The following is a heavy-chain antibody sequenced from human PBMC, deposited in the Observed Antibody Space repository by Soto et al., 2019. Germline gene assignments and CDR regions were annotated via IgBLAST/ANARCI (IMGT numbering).Heavy chain of an antibody. V-gene: IGHV1-18*01. CDR1: GYSFTTYG. Sequence: QVQLVQSGGEVKKPGPSVKVSCKTSGYSFTTYGISWVRQAPGQGLEWMGWISAYNGNTNYAQKLQHRVTMTPDTSTSTAYMELGSLRSDDASVYYCAREGQAPDYYYGMDVWGQGSTVTGSS. CDR3: AREGQAPDYYYGMDV. CDR2: ISAYNGNT. J-gene: IGHJ6*02.